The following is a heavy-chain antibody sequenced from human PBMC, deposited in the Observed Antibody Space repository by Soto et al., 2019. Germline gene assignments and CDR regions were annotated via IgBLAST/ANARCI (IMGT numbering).Heavy chain of an antibody. D-gene: IGHD3-10*01. CDR1: SGSISSSNW. Sequence: SETLSLTCAVSSGSISSSNWWSWVRQPPGKGLEWIGEIYHSGSTNYNPSLKSRVTISVDKSKNQFSLKLSSVTAADTAVYYCAREYYGSGSYYYYYYYMDVWGKGTTVTVSS. CDR3: AREYYGSGSYYYYYYYMDV. J-gene: IGHJ6*03. V-gene: IGHV4-4*02. CDR2: IYHSGST.